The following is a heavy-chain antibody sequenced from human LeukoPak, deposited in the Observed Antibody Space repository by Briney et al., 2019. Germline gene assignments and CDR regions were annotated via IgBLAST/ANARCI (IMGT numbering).Heavy chain of an antibody. Sequence: ASVKVSFKASGYTFSDYYMHWVRQAPGQGLEWMGWINPNSGGTNYVQKFQGRVTMTRDTSISTAYMELSRLISDDTAVYFCARWDQGIAPAGGIAPAGADSWGQGTLVAVSS. CDR3: ARWDQGIAPAGGIAPAGADS. CDR1: GYTFSDYY. CDR2: INPNSGGT. J-gene: IGHJ4*02. D-gene: IGHD6-13*01. V-gene: IGHV1-2*02.